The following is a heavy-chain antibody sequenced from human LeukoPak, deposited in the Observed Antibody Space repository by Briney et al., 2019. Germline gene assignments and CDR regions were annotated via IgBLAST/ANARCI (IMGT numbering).Heavy chain of an antibody. Sequence: GRSLRLSCAASGFTFSSYGMHWVRQAPGKGLEWVAVIRYDGSNKYYADSVKGRFTISRDNSKNTLYLQMNSLRAEDTAVYYCAKDLGYCSGGSCQIGNYWGQGTLVTVSS. CDR1: GFTFSSYG. CDR2: IRYDGSNK. D-gene: IGHD2-15*01. V-gene: IGHV3-33*06. CDR3: AKDLGYCSGGSCQIGNY. J-gene: IGHJ4*02.